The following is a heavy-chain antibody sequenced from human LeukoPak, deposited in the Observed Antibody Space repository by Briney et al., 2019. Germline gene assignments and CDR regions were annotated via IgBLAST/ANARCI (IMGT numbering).Heavy chain of an antibody. V-gene: IGHV1-18*01. CDR1: GYTFTSYG. J-gene: IGHJ6*02. CDR2: ISAYNGNT. CDR3: ARVIGTICGGDCHVGLGYDDLYGMDV. Sequence: ASVKVSCKASGYTFTSYGISWVRQAPGQGLEWMGWISAYNGNTNYVQKLQGRVTMTTDTSTSTAYVELRSLRSDDTAVYYCARVIGTICGGDCHVGLGYDDLYGMDVRGQGTTVTVSS. D-gene: IGHD2-21*02.